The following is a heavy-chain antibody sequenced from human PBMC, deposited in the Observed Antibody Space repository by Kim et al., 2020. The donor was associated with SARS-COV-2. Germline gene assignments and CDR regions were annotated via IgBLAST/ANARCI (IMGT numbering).Heavy chain of an antibody. CDR3: ATRLSTEGATNHP. CDR2: ISGSSYTI. CDR1: GFPFNTYG. V-gene: IGHV3-48*02. J-gene: IGHJ5*02. D-gene: IGHD1-26*01. Sequence: GGSLRLSCAASGFPFNTYGMNWVRQAPGKGLEWVSYISGSSYTIYYADSVNGRFTISRDNAKNSLFLQMNSLRDEDTAVYYCATRLSTEGATNHPWCQGT.